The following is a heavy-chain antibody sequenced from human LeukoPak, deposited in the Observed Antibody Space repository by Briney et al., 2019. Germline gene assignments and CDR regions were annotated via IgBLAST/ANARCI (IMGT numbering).Heavy chain of an antibody. CDR3: ARVIGCSSTSCPGDYFDS. CDR1: GFTFSSYS. CDR2: ISSSSSYI. V-gene: IGHV3-21*01. J-gene: IGHJ4*02. D-gene: IGHD2-2*01. Sequence: GGSLRLSCAASGFTFSSYSMNWVRQAPGKGLEWVSSISSSSSYIYYADSVKGRFTISRDNAKNSLYLQMNSLRAEDTAVYYCARVIGCSSTSCPGDYFDSWGQGTLVIVSS.